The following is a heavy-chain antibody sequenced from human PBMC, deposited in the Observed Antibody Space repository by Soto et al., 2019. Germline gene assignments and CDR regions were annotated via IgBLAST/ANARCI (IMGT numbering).Heavy chain of an antibody. J-gene: IGHJ6*02. CDR1: GYTFTSYG. D-gene: IGHD3-22*01. Sequence: QVQLVQSGAEVKKPGASVKVSCKASGYTFTSYGISWVRQAPGQGLEWMGWIRAYNGNTNYAQKLQGRVTMTTDTSTSTADMELRSLRSDDTGVYYCARAPAKWYDSSGYLTVWGQGTTVTVS. V-gene: IGHV1-18*01. CDR2: IRAYNGNT. CDR3: ARAPAKWYDSSGYLTV.